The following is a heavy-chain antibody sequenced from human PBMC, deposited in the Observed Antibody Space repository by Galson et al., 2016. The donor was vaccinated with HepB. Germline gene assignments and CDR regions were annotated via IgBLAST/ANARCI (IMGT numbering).Heavy chain of an antibody. J-gene: IGHJ4*02. CDR1: GFTFSTYV. V-gene: IGHV3-23*01. Sequence: SLRLSCAASGFTFSTYVMIWVRQAPGKGLEWVSGISGSGNKTYYADSVRGRFTISRDNSKNTLYLQINRLRTEDTAVYYCANTGGLGYWGRETLVTVSS. CDR2: ISGSGNKT. CDR3: ANTGGLGY. D-gene: IGHD3-10*01.